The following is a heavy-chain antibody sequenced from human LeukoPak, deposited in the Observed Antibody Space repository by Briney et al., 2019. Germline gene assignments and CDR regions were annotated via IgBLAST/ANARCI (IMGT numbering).Heavy chain of an antibody. CDR3: AKARWEPNFDY. Sequence: WVSLINEDGYIAYYGDSVRGRFTVSRDNAKNSLYLQMNSLTTEDTALYYCAKARWEPNFDYWGQGTLVTVSS. CDR2: INEDGYIA. D-gene: IGHD1-26*01. J-gene: IGHJ4*02. V-gene: IGHV3-43*02.